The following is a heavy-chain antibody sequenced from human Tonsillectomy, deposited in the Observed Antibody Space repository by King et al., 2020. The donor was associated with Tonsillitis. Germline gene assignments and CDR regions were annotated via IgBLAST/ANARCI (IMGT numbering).Heavy chain of an antibody. CDR2: LYYSGST. CDR3: AGGVPTFYARSGYPKPVFDY. CDR1: GGSISSGTYY. J-gene: IGHJ4*02. Sequence: QLQESGPGLVKPSETLSLTCTVSGGSISSGTYYWSWIRQPPGKGLECIGDLYYSGSTNYNPSLKSRVTISVDTSKNHFSLNLISVTAADTAVYYWAGGVPTFYARSGYPKPVFDYWGQGTLVTVSS. D-gene: IGHD3-22*01. V-gene: IGHV4-61*01.